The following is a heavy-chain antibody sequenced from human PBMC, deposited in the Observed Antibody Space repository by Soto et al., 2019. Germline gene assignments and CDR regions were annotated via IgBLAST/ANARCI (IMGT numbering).Heavy chain of an antibody. CDR1: GFTFSSYA. CDR2: ISGSIST. D-gene: IGHD3-22*01. J-gene: IGHJ6*02. V-gene: IGHV3-23*01. CDR3: AKGGYSPGYYYYGMDV. Sequence: EVQLLESGGGLVQPGGSLRLSCAASGFTFSSYAMSWVRQAPGKGLEWVSAISGSISTYYADSVKGRFSISRDNYKNTLYLQMSSLRVEDTAVYYCAKGGYSPGYYYYGMDVWGQGTTVTVSS.